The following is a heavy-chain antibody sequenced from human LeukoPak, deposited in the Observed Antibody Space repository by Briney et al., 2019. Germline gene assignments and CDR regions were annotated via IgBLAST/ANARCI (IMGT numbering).Heavy chain of an antibody. CDR2: FDPEDGET. CDR3: ATATYYYDSSGYFFGY. Sequence: APVKVSCKVSGYTLTELSMHWVRQAPGKGLEWMGGFDPEDGETIYAQKFQGRVTMTEDTSTDTAYMELSSLRSEDTAVYYCATATYYYDSSGYFFGYWGQGTLVTVSS. J-gene: IGHJ4*02. D-gene: IGHD3-22*01. V-gene: IGHV1-24*01. CDR1: GYTLTELS.